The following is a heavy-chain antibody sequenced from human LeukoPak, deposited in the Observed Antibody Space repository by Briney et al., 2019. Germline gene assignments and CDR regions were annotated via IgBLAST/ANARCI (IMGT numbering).Heavy chain of an antibody. CDR3: ARETSQKGAHYMDV. D-gene: IGHD3-16*01. V-gene: IGHV4-59*01. Sequence: SSETLSLTCTVSGGSISSYYWSWVRQPPGKGLEWIGYIYSSGSTNYKPSLRSRVTISVDTSKNQFSLKMSSVTAADTAVYYCARETSQKGAHYMDVWGKGTTVTISS. CDR2: IYSSGST. CDR1: GGSISSYY. J-gene: IGHJ6*03.